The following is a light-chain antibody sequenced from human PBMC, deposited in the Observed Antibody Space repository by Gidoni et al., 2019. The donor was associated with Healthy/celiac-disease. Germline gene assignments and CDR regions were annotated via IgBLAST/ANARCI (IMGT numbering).Light chain of an antibody. V-gene: IGKV3-15*01. J-gene: IGKJ2*01. Sequence: ELVITQSPATLSVSPGERATLSCRASQSVSSNLAWYQQNPGQAPRLLIYGASTRATGIPARFSGSGSGTEFTLTISSLQSEDFAVYYCQQYNNWPYTFXQXTKLEIK. CDR3: QQYNNWPYT. CDR2: GAS. CDR1: QSVSSN.